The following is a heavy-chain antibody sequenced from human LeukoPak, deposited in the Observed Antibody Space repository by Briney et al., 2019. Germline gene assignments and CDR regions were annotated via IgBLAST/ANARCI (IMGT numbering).Heavy chain of an antibody. CDR2: MNPNSGNT. D-gene: IGHD6-6*01. CDR3: ARVVPNWRVRRLGRYYYGMDV. CDR1: GYTFTSYD. Sequence: GASVKVCCKASGYTFTSYDINWVRQATGQGLEWMGWMNPNSGNTGYAQKFQGRVTMTRNTSISTAYMELSSLRSEDTAVYYCARVVPNWRVRRLGRYYYGMDVWGQGTTVTVSS. V-gene: IGHV1-8*01. J-gene: IGHJ6*02.